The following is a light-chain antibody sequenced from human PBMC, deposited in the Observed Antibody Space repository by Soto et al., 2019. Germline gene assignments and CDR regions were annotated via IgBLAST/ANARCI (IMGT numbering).Light chain of an antibody. J-gene: IGKJ1*01. Sequence: VVLTQSPDTLSLPPGERATLSCRASQSISSYLAWYQQKPGQAPRLLIYDASSRATGIPARFSGSGSGTDFTLTISCLEPEDFAVYYCQQLTDWPPQWPFGQGSNVDI. V-gene: IGKV3-11*01. CDR3: QQLTDWPPQWP. CDR1: QSISSY. CDR2: DAS.